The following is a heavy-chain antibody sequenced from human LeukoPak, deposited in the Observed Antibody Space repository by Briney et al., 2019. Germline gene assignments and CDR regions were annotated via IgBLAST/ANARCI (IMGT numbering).Heavy chain of an antibody. CDR1: GYTFTSYD. D-gene: IGHD1-26*01. V-gene: IGHV1-8*01. CDR2: MNPNSANT. J-gene: IGHJ3*02. CDR3: ARGQLASGSSEAFDI. Sequence: ASVKVSCKASGYTFTSYDINWLRQAPGPGLEWMGWMNPNSANTGYAQKFQGSVTMTRNASISTAYMELSSLRSEDTAVYYCARGQLASGSSEAFDIWGQGTMVTVSS.